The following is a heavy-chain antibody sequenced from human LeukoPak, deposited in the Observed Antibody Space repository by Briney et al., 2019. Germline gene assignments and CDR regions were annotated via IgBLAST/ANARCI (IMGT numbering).Heavy chain of an antibody. D-gene: IGHD1-26*01. Sequence: KPSETLSLTCTVSGGSISSTTYYWGWIRQPPGRWLEWIGSIYYSGSTYYNPSLKSRVTISVDTSRNQFSLRLNSVTAADTAVYYCARSRAFNSGAFDPWGQGSLVTVSS. J-gene: IGHJ5*02. CDR1: GGSISSTTYY. CDR3: ARSRAFNSGAFDP. V-gene: IGHV4-39*07. CDR2: IYYSGST.